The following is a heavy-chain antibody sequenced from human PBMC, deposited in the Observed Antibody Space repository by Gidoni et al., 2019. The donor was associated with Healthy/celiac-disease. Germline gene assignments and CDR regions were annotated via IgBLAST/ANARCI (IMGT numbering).Heavy chain of an antibody. CDR2: IYYSGST. J-gene: IGHJ4*02. V-gene: IGHV4-39*01. CDR3: ARHGIAVAGTAQGFDY. D-gene: IGHD6-19*01. CDR1: GRSISSSSYY. Sequence: LQLQESGPGLVKPSETLSLTFTVSGRSISSSSYYWGWIRPPPGKGLEWIGSIYYSGSTYYNPSLKSRVTISVDTSKNQFSLKRSSVTAADTAVYYCARHGIAVAGTAQGFDYWGQGTLVTVSS.